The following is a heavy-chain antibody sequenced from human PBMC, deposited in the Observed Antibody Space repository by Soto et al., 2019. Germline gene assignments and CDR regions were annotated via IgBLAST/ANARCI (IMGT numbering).Heavy chain of an antibody. J-gene: IGHJ4*02. D-gene: IGHD6-13*01. CDR2: ISYDGSNK. CDR1: GFTFSSYA. Sequence: GGSLRLSCAASGFTFSSYAMHWVRQAPGKGLEWVAVISYDGSNKYYADSVKGRFTISRDNSKNTLYLQMNSLRAEDTAVYYCARGLGGIAAAAPNLDYWGQGTLVTVSS. V-gene: IGHV3-30-3*01. CDR3: ARGLGGIAAAAPNLDY.